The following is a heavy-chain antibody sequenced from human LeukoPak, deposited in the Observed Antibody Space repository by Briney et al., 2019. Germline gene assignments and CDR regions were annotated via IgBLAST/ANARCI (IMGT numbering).Heavy chain of an antibody. D-gene: IGHD3-10*01. Sequence: ASVKVSCKVSGYTLTELSMHWVRQAPGKGLEWMGGFDPEDGETIYAQKFQGRVTMTEDTSTDTAYMELSSLRSEDTAVYYCATSFSITMVRGVISPYYYYYYMDVWGKGTTVTVSS. CDR3: ATSFSITMVRGVISPYYYYYYMDV. CDR1: GYTLTELS. J-gene: IGHJ6*03. CDR2: FDPEDGET. V-gene: IGHV1-24*01.